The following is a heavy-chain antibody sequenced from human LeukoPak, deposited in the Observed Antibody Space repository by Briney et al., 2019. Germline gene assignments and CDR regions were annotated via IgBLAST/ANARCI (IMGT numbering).Heavy chain of an antibody. CDR2: IYYSGST. CDR1: GGSISSCY. D-gene: IGHD4-17*01. J-gene: IGHJ4*02. V-gene: IGHV4-59*08. CDR3: ATSTTVTTDYFDY. Sequence: SETLSLTCTVSGGSISSCYWSWIRQPPGKGLEWIGYIYYSGSTNYNPSLKSRVTISVDTSKNQFSLKLSSVTAADTAVYYCATSTTVTTDYFDYWGQGTLVTVSS.